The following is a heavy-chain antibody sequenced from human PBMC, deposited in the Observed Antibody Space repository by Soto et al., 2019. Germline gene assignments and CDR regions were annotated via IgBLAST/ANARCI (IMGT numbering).Heavy chain of an antibody. J-gene: IGHJ5*02. CDR1: GFTFSSYG. D-gene: IGHD4-17*01. V-gene: IGHV3-30*18. CDR2: ISYDGSNK. Sequence: PGGSLRLSCAASGFTFSSYGMHWVRQAPGKGLEWVAVISYDGSNKYYADSVKGRFTISRDNSKNTLYLQMNSLRAEDTAVYYCAKASDYGDYWFDPWGQGTLVTVSS. CDR3: AKASDYGDYWFDP.